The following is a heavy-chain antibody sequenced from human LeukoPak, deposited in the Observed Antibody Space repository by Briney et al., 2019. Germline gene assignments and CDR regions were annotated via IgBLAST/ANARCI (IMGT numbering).Heavy chain of an antibody. V-gene: IGHV1-2*02. CDR1: GYTFTAYY. CDR3: ATHSSSWFDY. CDR2: INPDSGGT. J-gene: IGHJ4*02. D-gene: IGHD6-13*01. Sequence: ASVKVSCKASGYTFTAYYMHWVRQGPGQGLEWMGWINPDSGGTNYAQKFQGRVTMTRDTSISTAYMELSRLRSDDTAVYYCATHSSSWFDYWGQGTLVTVSS.